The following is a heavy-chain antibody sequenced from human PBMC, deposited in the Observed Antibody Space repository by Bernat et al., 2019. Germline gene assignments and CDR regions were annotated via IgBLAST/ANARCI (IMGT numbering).Heavy chain of an antibody. CDR1: GYTFTSYG. CDR2: ISAYNGNT. CDR3: ARARIDCSGGSCYPKNYYYYYYMDV. Sequence: QVQLVQSGAEVKKPGASVKVSCKASGYTFTSYGISWVRQAPGQGLEWMGWISAYNGNTNYAQKLKDRVTMTTATSTSTAYLGLRSRRSDDTTVYYCARARIDCSGGSCYPKNYYYYYYMDVWGKGTTVTVSS. D-gene: IGHD2-15*01. J-gene: IGHJ6*03. V-gene: IGHV1-18*01.